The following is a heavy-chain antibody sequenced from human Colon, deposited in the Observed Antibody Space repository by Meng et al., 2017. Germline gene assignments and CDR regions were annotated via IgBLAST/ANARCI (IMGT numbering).Heavy chain of an antibody. V-gene: IGHV4-39*01. CDR3: VRSSAWVGTGFDP. D-gene: IGHD6-19*01. Sequence: QSQLQESGPGLVKPSEALSLTCSVSGGSISPSGYYWGWIRQPPGKGLEWIGSIGHSGFTYYTPSLKSRVAVSLDTSKSQFSLMLTSVTAADTAVYYCVRSSAWVGTGFDPWGQGTLVTVSS. J-gene: IGHJ5*02. CDR2: IGHSGFT. CDR1: GGSISPSGYY.